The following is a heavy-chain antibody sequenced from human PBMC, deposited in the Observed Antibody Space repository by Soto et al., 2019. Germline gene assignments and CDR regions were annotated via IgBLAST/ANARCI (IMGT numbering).Heavy chain of an antibody. V-gene: IGHV1-3*01. CDR2: INVQDGET. CDR3: GRDHVDX. Sequence: EVSVKVSYKSSGYTFITYAMHWVRQAPGQGLEWMGRINVQDGETKYSKKFQARVSITIDAYATTAYMELSGLTSEDTAIYYCGRDHVDXWGQVTLVPVSX. CDR1: GYTFITYA. J-gene: IGHJ4*02.